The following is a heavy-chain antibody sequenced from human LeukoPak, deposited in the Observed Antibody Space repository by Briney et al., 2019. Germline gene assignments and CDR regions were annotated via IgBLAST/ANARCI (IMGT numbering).Heavy chain of an antibody. Sequence: SETVTLTCTVSGGSISSYYWSWIRQPPGKGLEWIGYIYYSGSTNYNPSLKSRVTISVDTSKNQFSLKLSSVTAADTAVYYCAREPPRYYGSGSDYFDYWGQGTRVTVSS. J-gene: IGHJ4*02. CDR3: AREPPRYYGSGSDYFDY. V-gene: IGHV4-59*01. D-gene: IGHD3-10*01. CDR2: IYYSGST. CDR1: GGSISSYY.